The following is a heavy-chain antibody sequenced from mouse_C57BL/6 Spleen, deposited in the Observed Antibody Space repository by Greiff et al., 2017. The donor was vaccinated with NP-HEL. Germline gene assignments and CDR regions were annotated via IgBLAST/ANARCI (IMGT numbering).Heavy chain of an antibody. D-gene: IGHD1-1*01. CDR1: GFNIKNTY. J-gene: IGHJ1*03. CDR3: ARSYYYGSSWYFDV. CDR2: IDPANGNT. V-gene: IGHV14-3*01. Sequence: EVKLQESVAELVRPGASLKLSCTASGFNIKNTYMHWVKQRPEQGLEWIGRIDPANGNTKYAPKFQGKATITADTSSNTAYLQLSSLTSEDTAIYYCARSYYYGSSWYFDVWGTGTTVTVSS.